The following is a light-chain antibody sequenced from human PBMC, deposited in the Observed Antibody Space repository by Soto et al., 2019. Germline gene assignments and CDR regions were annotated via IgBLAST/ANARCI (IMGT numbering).Light chain of an antibody. CDR1: QGISSY. CDR3: QQLNSYLPT. Sequence: IQFTQSPSSLSASVGDRVTITCRASQGISSYLAWYQQKPGKAPKLLIYAASTLQSGVPSRFSGSGSGTDFTLTISSLQPEDFATYYCQQLNSYLPTFGGGTKVDIK. V-gene: IGKV1-9*01. CDR2: AAS. J-gene: IGKJ4*01.